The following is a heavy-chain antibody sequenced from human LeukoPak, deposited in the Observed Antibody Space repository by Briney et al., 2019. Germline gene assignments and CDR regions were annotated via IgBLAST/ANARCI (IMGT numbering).Heavy chain of an antibody. V-gene: IGHV3-7*01. CDR3: ARAASGTIFGVAPLGY. D-gene: IGHD3-3*01. Sequence: PGGSLRLSCAASGFTFPSYWMSWVRQAPGKGLEWVANIKQDGSEKYYVDSVKGRFTISRDDAKNSMYLQMSSRRVEDTAVYYCARAASGTIFGVAPLGYWGQGTLVTVSS. CDR1: GFTFPSYW. CDR2: IKQDGSEK. J-gene: IGHJ4*02.